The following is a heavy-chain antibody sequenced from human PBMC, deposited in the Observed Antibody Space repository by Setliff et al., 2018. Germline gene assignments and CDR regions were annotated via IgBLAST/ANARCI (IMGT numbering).Heavy chain of an antibody. J-gene: IGHJ6*02. CDR1: GYTFTSYY. Sequence: GASVKVSCKASGYTFTSYYMHWVRQAPGQGLEWMGIINPSGGSTSYAQKFQGRVTMTRDTSTSTVYMELSSLRSEDTAVYYCAREATIRGYYYYYYGMDVWGQGTAVTVSS. V-gene: IGHV1-46*01. D-gene: IGHD5-12*01. CDR2: INPSGGST. CDR3: AREATIRGYYYYYYGMDV.